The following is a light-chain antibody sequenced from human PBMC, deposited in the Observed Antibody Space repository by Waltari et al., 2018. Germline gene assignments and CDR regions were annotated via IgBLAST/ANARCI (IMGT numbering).Light chain of an antibody. J-gene: IGKJ2*01. CDR1: QSLLQSNGFTY. CDR2: LGS. V-gene: IGKV2-28*01. Sequence: FVMTAAPRSVPVCTARPASLSYRSNQSLLQSNGFTYLDWYLQKPGQYPQRLIYLGSDRASGVPDRFSGSGSGTDFTLKISRVEAGDFGVYYCMQALQTPYTFGQGTKLEIK. CDR3: MQALQTPYT.